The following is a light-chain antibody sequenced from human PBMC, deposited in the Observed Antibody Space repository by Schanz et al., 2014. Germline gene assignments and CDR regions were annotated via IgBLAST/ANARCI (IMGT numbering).Light chain of an antibody. J-gene: IGKJ1*01. CDR2: RSS. CDR1: RRVFAN. V-gene: IGKV1-39*01. Sequence: IQLTQSPSSLSPSMGAPLTITSRPGRRVFANLNWYQPKPGKAPNLLIYRSSTLESGVPSRFSGSDSGTDFTLTISSLQPEDFATYFCQQSHDGVWTFGQGTTVEIK. CDR3: QQSHDGVWT.